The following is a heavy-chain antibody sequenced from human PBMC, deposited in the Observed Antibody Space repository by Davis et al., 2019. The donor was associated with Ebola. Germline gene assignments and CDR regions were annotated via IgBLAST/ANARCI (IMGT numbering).Heavy chain of an antibody. CDR1: GFTFSSYG. D-gene: IGHD3-22*01. V-gene: IGHV3-33*06. CDR3: AKPFGGYRPYYYGMDV. J-gene: IGHJ6*02. Sequence: PGGSLRLSCAASGFTFSSYGMHWVRPAPGKGLEWVAVIWYDGSNKYYADSVKGRFTISRDNSKNTLYLQMNSLRAEDTAVYYCAKPFGGYRPYYYGMDVWGQGTTVTVSS. CDR2: IWYDGSNK.